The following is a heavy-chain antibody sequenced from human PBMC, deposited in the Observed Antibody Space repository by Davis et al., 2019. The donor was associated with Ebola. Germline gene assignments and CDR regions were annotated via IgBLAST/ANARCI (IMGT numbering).Heavy chain of an antibody. J-gene: IGHJ4*02. CDR1: GFTFSSDG. CDR2: IRYDGRNK. D-gene: IGHD5-24*01. Sequence: GGSLRLSCAASGFTFSSDGMHWVRQAPGKGLEWVAFIRYDGRNKYYADSVKGRFTISRDNSKNTLYLQMNSLRAEDTAVYYCARGDGYNYWGDWGQGTLVTVSS. V-gene: IGHV3-30*02. CDR3: ARGDGYNYWGD.